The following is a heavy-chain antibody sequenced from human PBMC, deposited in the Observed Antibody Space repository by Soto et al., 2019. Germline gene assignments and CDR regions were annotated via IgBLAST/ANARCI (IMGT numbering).Heavy chain of an antibody. D-gene: IGHD2-15*01. Sequence: QVQLVESGGGVVQPGMSLRLSCAASGFTFSTYGMHWVRQAPGKGLEWVAAILKDGSQQFYADSVKGRLTISRDNSKNTLSLAMNSLSAEDTAVYYCANEAANLGNWFNPWCEGTLVSVSS. CDR1: GFTFSTYG. J-gene: IGHJ5*02. CDR2: ILKDGSQQ. CDR3: ANEAANLGNWFNP. V-gene: IGHV3-30*18.